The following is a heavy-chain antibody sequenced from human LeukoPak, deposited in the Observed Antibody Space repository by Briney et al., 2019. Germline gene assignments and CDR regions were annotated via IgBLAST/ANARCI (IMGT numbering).Heavy chain of an antibody. Sequence: SETLSLTCTVSGGSISIYYWRWIRQPPGKGLEWIGYSYYSGRTNYNPSLKSRVTISVDTSKNQFSLKLSSVTAADTAVYYCARDVRRSTVTTGWFDPWGQGTLVTVSS. CDR2: SYYSGRT. CDR1: GGSISIYY. V-gene: IGHV4-59*01. CDR3: ARDVRRSTVTTGWFDP. D-gene: IGHD4-17*01. J-gene: IGHJ5*02.